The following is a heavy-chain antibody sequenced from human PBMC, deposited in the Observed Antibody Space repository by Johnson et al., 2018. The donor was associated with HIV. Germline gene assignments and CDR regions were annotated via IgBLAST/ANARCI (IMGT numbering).Heavy chain of an antibody. CDR1: GFTFSDYY. V-gene: IGHV3-11*04. J-gene: IGHJ3*02. D-gene: IGHD6-6*01. CDR2: ISSSGSTI. Sequence: QMLLVESGGGLVKPGGSLRLSCVASGFTFSDYYMSWIRQAPGKGLEWVSYISSSGSTIYYADSVKGRFTIYRDNAKNSLYLQMNSLRAEDTAVYYCAFIEYSSLDAFDIWGQGTMVTVSS. CDR3: AFIEYSSLDAFDI.